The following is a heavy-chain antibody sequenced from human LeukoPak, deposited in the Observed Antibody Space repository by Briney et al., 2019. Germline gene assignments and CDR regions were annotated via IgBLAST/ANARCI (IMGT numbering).Heavy chain of an antibody. CDR2: IIPIFGTA. Sequence: SVKVSCKASGGTFSSYAISWVRQAPGQGLEWMGRIIPIFGTANYAQKFQGRVTITTDESTSTAYMELSSLRSEDTAVYYCARGTLYRGAVARTGGYWGQGTLVTVSS. D-gene: IGHD6-19*01. V-gene: IGHV1-69*05. CDR3: ARGTLYRGAVARTGGY. CDR1: GGTFSSYA. J-gene: IGHJ4*02.